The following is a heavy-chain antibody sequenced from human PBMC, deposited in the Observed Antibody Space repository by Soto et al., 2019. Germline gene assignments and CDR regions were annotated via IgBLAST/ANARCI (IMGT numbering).Heavy chain of an antibody. CDR3: AKGFWSGRLYYGLDV. J-gene: IGHJ6*02. CDR1: GYRFTSYW. CDR2: IDPSDSYT. D-gene: IGHD3-3*01. V-gene: IGHV5-10-1*01. Sequence: GESLRISCNGSGYRFTSYWINWVRQMPGKGLEWMGRIDPSDSYTNYSPSFQGHVTISADKSISTAYLQWSSLKASDTAIYYCAKGFWSGRLYYGLDVWGQGTTVTVSS.